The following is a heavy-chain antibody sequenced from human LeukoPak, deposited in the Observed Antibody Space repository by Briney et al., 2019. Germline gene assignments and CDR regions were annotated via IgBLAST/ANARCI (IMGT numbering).Heavy chain of an antibody. CDR2: ISSNGGST. D-gene: IGHD1-26*01. CDR3: AKDGGSGSYYDYYYGMDV. Sequence: PGGSLRLSCAASGFTFSSYAMHWVRQAPGKGLEYVSAISSNGGSTYYANSVKGRFTISRDNSKNTLYLQMNSLRAEDTAVYYCAKDGGSGSYYDYYYGMDVWGQGTTVSVSS. V-gene: IGHV3-64*01. CDR1: GFTFSSYA. J-gene: IGHJ6*02.